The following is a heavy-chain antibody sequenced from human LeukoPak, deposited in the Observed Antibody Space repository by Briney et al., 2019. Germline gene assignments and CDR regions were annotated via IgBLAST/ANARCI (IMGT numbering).Heavy chain of an antibody. CDR1: GYTFTGYH. CDR3: ARDWSGIYCTGGSCLSLDY. Sequence: ASVKVSCKASGYTFTGYHMHWVRQAPGQGLEWMGWINPDSGDTNYAQKFQGRVTMTRDTSISTAYMEMTRLRSDDTAVYYCARDWSGIYCTGGSCLSLDYWGQGTLVTVSS. CDR2: INPDSGDT. V-gene: IGHV1-2*02. J-gene: IGHJ4*02. D-gene: IGHD2-15*01.